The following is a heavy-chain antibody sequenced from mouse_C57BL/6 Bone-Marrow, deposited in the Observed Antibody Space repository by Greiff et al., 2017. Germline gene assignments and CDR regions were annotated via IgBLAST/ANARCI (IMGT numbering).Heavy chain of an antibody. CDR1: GYTFTDCY. Sequence: VQLQQSGPVLVKPGASVKMSCKASGYTFTDCYMNWVKQSHGKSLEWIGVINPYNGGTSYNQKFKGKATLTVDKSSSTAYMELNSLTSEDSAVYYCARRGFSYYFDYWGQGTTLTVSS. CDR2: INPYNGGT. J-gene: IGHJ2*01. CDR3: ARRGFSYYFDY. V-gene: IGHV1-19*01.